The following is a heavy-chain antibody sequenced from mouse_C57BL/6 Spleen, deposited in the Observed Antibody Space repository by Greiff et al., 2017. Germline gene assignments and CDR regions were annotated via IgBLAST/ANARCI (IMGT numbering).Heavy chain of an antibody. D-gene: IGHD1-1*01. CDR3: ARTGYYYGSSYWYFDV. CDR2: IWSGGST. CDR1: GFSLTSYG. Sequence: VKLLESGPGLVQPSQSLSITCTVSGFSLTSYGVHWVRQSPGKGLEWLGVIWSGGSTDYNAAFISRLSISKDNSKSQVFFKMNSLQADDTAIYYCARTGYYYGSSYWYFDVWGTGTTVTVSS. V-gene: IGHV2-2*01. J-gene: IGHJ1*03.